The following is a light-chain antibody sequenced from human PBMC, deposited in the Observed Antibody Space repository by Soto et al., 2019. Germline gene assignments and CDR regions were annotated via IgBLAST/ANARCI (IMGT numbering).Light chain of an antibody. CDR2: GAS. V-gene: IGKV3-15*01. Sequence: EVVMTQSPATLSVSPGEGATLSCRASQDIGTNFAWYQQKPGQAPRLLIYGASTRATGVPDRFSGSGSGTEFTLTISRLQSEDFAVYYCQQYTKWWTFGQGTKVEIK. CDR3: QQYTKWWT. CDR1: QDIGTN. J-gene: IGKJ1*01.